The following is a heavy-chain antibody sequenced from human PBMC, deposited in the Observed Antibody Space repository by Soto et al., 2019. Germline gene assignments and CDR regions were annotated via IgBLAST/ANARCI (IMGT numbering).Heavy chain of an antibody. CDR1: GFTFSSYS. V-gene: IGHV3-21*01. Sequence: GGSLRLSCAASGFTFSSYSMNWVRQAPGKGLEWVSSISSSSSYIYYADSVKGRFTISRDNAKNSLYLQVNSLRAEDTAVYYCARSPSYYYGDYDSGMDVWGQGTTVTVSS. CDR3: ARSPSYYYGDYDSGMDV. CDR2: ISSSSSYI. D-gene: IGHD1-26*01. J-gene: IGHJ6*02.